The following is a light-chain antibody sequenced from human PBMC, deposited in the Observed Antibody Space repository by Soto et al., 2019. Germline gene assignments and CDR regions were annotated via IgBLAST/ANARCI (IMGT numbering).Light chain of an antibody. J-gene: IGLJ3*02. CDR1: SSDVGAYNY. Sequence: QSVLTQPPSASGSPGQSVTISCTGTSSDVGAYNYVSWYQQHPGKAPKLMIYEVSERPSGVPYRFSGSKSGNTASLTVSGLQAEDEAEYYCSVYTGRLMFGVGTKRTFL. CDR2: EVS. CDR3: SVYTGRLM. V-gene: IGLV2-8*01.